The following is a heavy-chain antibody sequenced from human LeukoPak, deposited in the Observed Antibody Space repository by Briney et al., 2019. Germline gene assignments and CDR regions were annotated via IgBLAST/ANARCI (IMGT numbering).Heavy chain of an antibody. CDR3: ASTRQYSSSWYYKFDP. J-gene: IGHJ5*02. D-gene: IGHD6-13*01. V-gene: IGHV4-34*01. CDR1: GGSFSGYY. CDR2: INHSGGT. Sequence: SETLSLTCTVYGGSFSGYYWSWLRQSPGKGVEWIAEINHSGGTNYNPSLKSRVTISVDTSKNQFSLKLTSVTAADTAVYYCASTRQYSSSWYYKFDPWGQGALVTVSS.